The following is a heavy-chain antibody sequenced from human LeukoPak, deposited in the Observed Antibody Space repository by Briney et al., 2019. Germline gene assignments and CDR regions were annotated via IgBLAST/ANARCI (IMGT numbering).Heavy chain of an antibody. Sequence: GESLKISCKGSGYSFATYWIGWVRQMPRKGLEWMGIIYPGDSRTTYSPSFQGQVTISADKSISTAYLQWSSLKASDTAMYYCARRGSGWYFYFDYWGQGTLVTVSS. CDR1: GYSFATYW. D-gene: IGHD6-19*01. CDR3: ARRGSGWYFYFDY. CDR2: IYPGDSRT. J-gene: IGHJ4*02. V-gene: IGHV5-51*01.